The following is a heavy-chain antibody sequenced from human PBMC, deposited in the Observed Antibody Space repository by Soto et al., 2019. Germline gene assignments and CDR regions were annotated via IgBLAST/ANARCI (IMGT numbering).Heavy chain of an antibody. J-gene: IGHJ5*02. V-gene: IGHV3-30*03. Sequence: QVQLVESGGGVVQPGRSLRLSCAASGFIFSRYGMHWVRQAPGKGLEWVAVISYDGSNKYYADSVKGRFTISRDNSKNTLYLQMNSLRAEDTAVYYCARDSTMVRGLTWFDPWGQGTLVTVSS. CDR1: GFIFSRYG. CDR3: ARDSTMVRGLTWFDP. CDR2: ISYDGSNK. D-gene: IGHD3-10*01.